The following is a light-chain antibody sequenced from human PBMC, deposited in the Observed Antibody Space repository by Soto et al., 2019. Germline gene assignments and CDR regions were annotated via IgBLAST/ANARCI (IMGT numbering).Light chain of an antibody. CDR3: QQYGSSPIT. Sequence: EIVMTPSPATLSVSPGERATLSCRASQSVSSNLAWYQQKPGQAPRLLIYGASSRATGIPDRFSGTVSGTDFTLTISRLEPEDFAVYYCQQYGSSPITFGQGTRLEIK. V-gene: IGKV3-20*01. CDR1: QSVSSN. CDR2: GAS. J-gene: IGKJ5*01.